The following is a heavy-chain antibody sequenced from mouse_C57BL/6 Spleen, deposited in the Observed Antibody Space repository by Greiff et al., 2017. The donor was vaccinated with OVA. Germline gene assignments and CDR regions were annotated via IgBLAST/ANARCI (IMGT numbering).Heavy chain of an antibody. CDR1: GYSFTGYY. D-gene: IGHD2-4*01. Sequence: VQLQQSGPELVKPGASVTISCKASGYSFTGYYMNWVKQSPEKSLEWIGEINPSTGGTTYNQKFKAKATLTVDKSSSTAYMQLKSLTSEDSAVYYCAREDDYGPFAYWGQGTLVTVSA. CDR2: INPSTGGT. CDR3: AREDDYGPFAY. J-gene: IGHJ3*01. V-gene: IGHV1-42*01.